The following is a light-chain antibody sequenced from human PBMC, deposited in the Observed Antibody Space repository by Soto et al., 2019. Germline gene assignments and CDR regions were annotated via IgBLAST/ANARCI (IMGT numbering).Light chain of an antibody. CDR1: QSISSSY. CDR2: GAS. CDR3: QQYGGSPFT. Sequence: EIVLTQSPGTLSLSPGERATLSCRASQSISSSYLAWYQQKPGQAPRLLIYGASSRATGIPDRFSGSGSGTDFTLTISRLEPEDFAVYYCQQYGGSPFTFGPGTKVDN. J-gene: IGKJ3*01. V-gene: IGKV3-20*01.